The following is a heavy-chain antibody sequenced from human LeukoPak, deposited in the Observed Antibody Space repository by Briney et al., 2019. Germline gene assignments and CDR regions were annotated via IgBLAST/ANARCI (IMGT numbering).Heavy chain of an antibody. CDR1: GFTFNGYG. Sequence: GGSLRLSCAASGFTFNGYGMNWVRQAPGKGLEWVSYISSISSTIHYSDPVKGRFTISRDNAKNSLYLQMNSLRAEDTAVYYCARDGASYSNYEGNFDYWGQGTLVTVSS. CDR3: ARDGASYSNYEGNFDY. V-gene: IGHV3-48*01. D-gene: IGHD4-11*01. J-gene: IGHJ4*02. CDR2: ISSISSTI.